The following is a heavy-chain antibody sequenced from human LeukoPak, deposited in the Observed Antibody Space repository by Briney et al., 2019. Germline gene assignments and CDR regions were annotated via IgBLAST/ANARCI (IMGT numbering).Heavy chain of an antibody. CDR1: GGSFSGYY. CDR2: INHSGST. CDR3: ARGAPGYRRAFDI. J-gene: IGHJ3*02. V-gene: IGHV4-34*01. D-gene: IGHD6-13*01. Sequence: SETLSLTCAVYGGSFSGYYWSWIRQPPGKGLEWIGEINHSGSTNYNPSLKSRVTISVDTSKNQFSLKLSSVTAADTAVYYCARGAPGYRRAFDIWGQGTMVTVSS.